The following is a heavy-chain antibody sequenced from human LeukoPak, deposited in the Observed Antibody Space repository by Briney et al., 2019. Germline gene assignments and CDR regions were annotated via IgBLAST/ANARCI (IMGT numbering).Heavy chain of an antibody. CDR2: ISYIGST. Sequence: SETLSLTCAISDDSFSSRYWTWIRQPPGKGLEWIGYISYIGSTNYNPSLKSRVTISIDTSKNQFSLKLSSVTAADTAVYYCARDLVTVTKGFDIWGQGTMVSVSS. CDR1: DDSFSSRY. CDR3: ARDLVTVTKGFDI. D-gene: IGHD4-17*01. J-gene: IGHJ3*02. V-gene: IGHV4-59*11.